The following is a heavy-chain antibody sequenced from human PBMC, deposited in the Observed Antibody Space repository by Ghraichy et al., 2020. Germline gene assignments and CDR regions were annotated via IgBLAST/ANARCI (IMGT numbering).Heavy chain of an antibody. CDR3: TLSSSGYRAYDFDLVYYHGMDV. CDR2: IYGNDDK. D-gene: IGHD5-12*01. Sequence: PGKALEWLALIYGNDDKRYSPSLESRLTVTKDTSKDQVVLTMTNMEPVDTATYYCTLSSSGYRAYDFDLVYYHGMDVWGQGTTVTVS. V-gene: IGHV2-5*01. J-gene: IGHJ6*02.